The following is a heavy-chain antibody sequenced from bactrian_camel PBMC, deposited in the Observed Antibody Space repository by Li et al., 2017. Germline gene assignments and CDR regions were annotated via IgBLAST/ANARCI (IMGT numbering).Heavy chain of an antibody. V-gene: IGHV3S53*01. CDR3: ATSWDGTWYEAFDY. Sequence: VQLVESGGGSVQAGGSLRLSCAAPGYIYRSNYMGWFRQAPGKEREGVAAIGGDNRASYADSVKGRFTISRDNALNTLYLQMDSLKIEDAAVYYCATSWDGTWYEAFDYWGQGTQVTVS. D-gene: IGHD6*01. J-gene: IGHJ6*01. CDR1: GYIYRSNY. CDR2: IGGDNRA.